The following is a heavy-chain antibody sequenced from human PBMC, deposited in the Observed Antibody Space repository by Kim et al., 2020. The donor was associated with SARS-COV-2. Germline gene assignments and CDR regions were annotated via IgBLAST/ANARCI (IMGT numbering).Heavy chain of an antibody. D-gene: IGHD6-19*01. CDR2: INHSGST. V-gene: IGHV4-34*01. CDR3: ARGESSGLRPNFDY. Sequence: SETLSLTCAVYGGSFSGYYWSWIRQPPGKGLEWIGEINHSGSTNYNPSLKSRVTISVDTSKNQFSLKLSSVTAADTAVYYCARGESSGLRPNFDYWGQG. J-gene: IGHJ4*02. CDR1: GGSFSGYY.